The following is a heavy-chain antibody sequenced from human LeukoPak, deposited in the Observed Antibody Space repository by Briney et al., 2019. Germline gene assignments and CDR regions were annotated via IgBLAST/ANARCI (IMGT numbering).Heavy chain of an antibody. CDR1: GFTFSSYS. Sequence: GGXLRLSCAASGFTFSSYSMNWVRQAPGKGLEWVSSISSSSSYIYYADSVKGRFTISRDNAKNSLYLQMNSLRAEDTAVYYCARGDSSFPFDYWGQGTLVTVSS. CDR3: ARGDSSFPFDY. J-gene: IGHJ4*02. D-gene: IGHD3-22*01. V-gene: IGHV3-21*01. CDR2: ISSSSSYI.